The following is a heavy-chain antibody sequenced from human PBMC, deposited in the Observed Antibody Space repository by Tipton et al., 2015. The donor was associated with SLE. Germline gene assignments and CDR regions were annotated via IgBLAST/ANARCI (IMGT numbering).Heavy chain of an antibody. CDR2: TYNNDRT. J-gene: IGHJ5*01. D-gene: IGHD1-26*01. CDR1: GVSIRRHY. V-gene: IGHV4-59*11. Sequence: TLSLTCTVSGVSIRRHYWSWIRLSPGKGLEWIVYTYNNDRTKYNPSLESRVTVSVDTSKNPLSLKLSSVTAADTAVYFCAGFHLKSYYEFDSWGQGTLVTVSS. CDR3: AGFHLKSYYEFDS.